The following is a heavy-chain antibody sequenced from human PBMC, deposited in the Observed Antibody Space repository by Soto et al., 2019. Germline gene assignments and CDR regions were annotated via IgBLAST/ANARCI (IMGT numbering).Heavy chain of an antibody. J-gene: IGHJ4*02. V-gene: IGHV4-39*01. CDR1: GGSITGSTYY. CDR3: ARQGYDSSGYCFDH. D-gene: IGHD3-22*01. Sequence: SETLSLTCTVSGGSITGSTYYWGWLRHPPGKGLEWIGSIYYSGSTYYNPSLKSRVTLSVDTAKNQISLKLSSVTAADTAVYYCARQGYDSSGYCFDHWGQGTPVTVSS. CDR2: IYYSGST.